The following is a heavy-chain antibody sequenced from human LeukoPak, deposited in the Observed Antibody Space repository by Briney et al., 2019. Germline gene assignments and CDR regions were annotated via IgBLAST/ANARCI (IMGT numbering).Heavy chain of an antibody. CDR3: ARVDYYGPGRGYMDV. D-gene: IGHD3-10*01. Sequence: GGSLRLPCAASGFTFSSYTMNWVRQAPGKGPEWVSYIGRSGSTMYYADSVQGRFTISRDNAKNSLYLQMNSLRAEDTAVYYCARVDYYGPGRGYMDVWGKGTTVAVSS. CDR1: GFTFSSYT. CDR2: IGRSGSTM. J-gene: IGHJ6*03. V-gene: IGHV3-48*04.